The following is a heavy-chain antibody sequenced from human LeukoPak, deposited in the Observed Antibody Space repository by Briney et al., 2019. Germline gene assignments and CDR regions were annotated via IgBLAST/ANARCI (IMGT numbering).Heavy chain of an antibody. J-gene: IGHJ4*02. Sequence: GGSLRLSCAASGSTFSSYSMNWVRQAPGKGLGWVSYISSSGSAIYYADSVKGRFTISRDNAKNSLYLQMNSLRAEDTAIYYCARDQAWLLPHYFDCWGQGSLVTVSS. D-gene: IGHD3-22*01. V-gene: IGHV3-48*01. CDR3: ARDQAWLLPHYFDC. CDR2: ISSSGSAI. CDR1: GSTFSSYS.